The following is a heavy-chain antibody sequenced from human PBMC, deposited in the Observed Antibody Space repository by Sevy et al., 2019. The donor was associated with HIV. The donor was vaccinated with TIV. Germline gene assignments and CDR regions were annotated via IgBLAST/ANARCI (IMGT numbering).Heavy chain of an antibody. D-gene: IGHD7-27*01. CDR1: GFTFSSYA. Sequence: GGSLRLSCAASGFTFSSYAMSWVRQAPGKGLEWVSAISGSGGSTYYADSVKGRFTISRDNSKNTLYLQMNSLRAEDTAVYYCAKDLSHQLGLGYYFDYWGQGTLVTVSS. CDR3: AKDLSHQLGLGYYFDY. J-gene: IGHJ4*02. CDR2: ISGSGGST. V-gene: IGHV3-23*01.